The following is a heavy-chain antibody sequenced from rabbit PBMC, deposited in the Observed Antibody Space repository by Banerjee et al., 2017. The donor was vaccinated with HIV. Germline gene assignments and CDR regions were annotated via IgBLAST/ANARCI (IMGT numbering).Heavy chain of an antibody. J-gene: IGHJ4*01. V-gene: IGHV1S43*01. CDR2: IYTTSGST. CDR3: ARLGSNYGTGYYFNL. D-gene: IGHD5-1*01. Sequence: QEQLVESRGGLVQPGGSLTLSCKASGIDFSSYYRMCWVRQAPGRGLELIACIYTTSGSTYYASWVNGRFTISSHNAQNTLYLQLNSLTAADTATYFCARLGSNYGTGYYFNLWGQGTLVTVS. CDR1: GIDFSSYYR.